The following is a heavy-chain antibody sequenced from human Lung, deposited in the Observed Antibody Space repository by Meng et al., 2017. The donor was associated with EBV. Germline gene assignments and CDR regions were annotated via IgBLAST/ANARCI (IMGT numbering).Heavy chain of an antibody. V-gene: IGHV3-11*01. CDR2: MPGSGAAV. CDR1: GFIFSDYY. D-gene: IGHD3-10*01. J-gene: IGHJ4*02. Sequence: QVHLVESGGRLVKPGGSLRLSCAASGFIFSDYYMSWFRQAPGKGLEWVSCMPGSGAAVYYADSVKGRLTMSRDNAKNSVSLQMDSLRAEDTAVYYCARDPNRGDDFWGPGTMVTVSA. CDR3: ARDPNRGDDF.